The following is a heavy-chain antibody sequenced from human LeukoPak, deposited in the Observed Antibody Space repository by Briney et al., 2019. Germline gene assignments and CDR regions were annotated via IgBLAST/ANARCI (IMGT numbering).Heavy chain of an antibody. CDR1: GFTFSSYW. D-gene: IGHD5-24*01. CDR3: ASMMAAAYYYYMDV. J-gene: IGHJ6*03. Sequence: GGSLRLSCAASGFTFSSYWMTWVRQAPGKGLEWVANIKRDGSAKYYVDSVKGRFTISRDNAKNSLYLQMNSLRAEDTAVYYCASMMAAAYYYYMDVWGKGTTVTVSS. CDR2: IKRDGSAK. V-gene: IGHV3-7*01.